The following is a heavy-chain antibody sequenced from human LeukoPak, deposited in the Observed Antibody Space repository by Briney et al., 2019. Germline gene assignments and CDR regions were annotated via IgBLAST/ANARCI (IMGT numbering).Heavy chain of an antibody. D-gene: IGHD6-6*01. V-gene: IGHV3-7*01. CDR3: ARGRVRYSSSSKYYFDY. CDR2: IKQDGSEK. Sequence: GGSLRLSCAASGFTSSSYWMSWVRQAPGKGLEWVANIKQDGSEKYYVDSVKGRFTISRDNAKNSLYLQMNSLRAEDTAVYYCARGRVRYSSSSKYYFDYWGQGTLVTVSS. J-gene: IGHJ4*02. CDR1: GFTSSSYW.